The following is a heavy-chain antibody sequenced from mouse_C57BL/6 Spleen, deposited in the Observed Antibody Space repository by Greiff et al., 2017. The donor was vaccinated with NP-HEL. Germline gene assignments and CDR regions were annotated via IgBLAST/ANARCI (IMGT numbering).Heavy chain of an antibody. CDR3: ARAPWYFDY. V-gene: IGHV14-2*01. J-gene: IGHJ2*01. CDR2: IDPEDGET. CDR1: GFNIKDYY. Sequence: EVKLEESGAELVKPGASVKLSCTASGFNIKDYYMHWVKQRTEQGLEWIGRIDPEDGETKYAPKFQAKATITADTSSNTAYLQLSSLTSEDTAVYYCARAPWYFDYWGQGTTLTVSS.